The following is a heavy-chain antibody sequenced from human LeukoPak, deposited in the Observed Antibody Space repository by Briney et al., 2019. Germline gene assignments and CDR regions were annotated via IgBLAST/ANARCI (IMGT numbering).Heavy chain of an antibody. D-gene: IGHD2-2*01. V-gene: IGHV4-39*01. Sequence: PSETLSLTYTVSGGSISSSSFYWGWIRQPPGKGLEWIGNIYYSGTTYYNPSLRSRVTISVDTSKNQFSLKLSPVTAADTAVYYCARPPSWDWYFGLWGRGTLVTVSS. CDR3: ARPPSWDWYFGL. J-gene: IGHJ2*01. CDR2: IYYSGTT. CDR1: GGSISSSSFY.